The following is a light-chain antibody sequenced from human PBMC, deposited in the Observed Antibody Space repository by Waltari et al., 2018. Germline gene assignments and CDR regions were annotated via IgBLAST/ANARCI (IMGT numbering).Light chain of an antibody. Sequence: EIVLTQSPGSLSSSPGERVTLSCRASQSVSRALAWYQQKPGQAPRLLIFGASNRATGIPDRLSGSGSWTDFSLTISRLEPEDFAVYYCQHYVRLPATFGRGTKVEIK. CDR1: QSVSRA. J-gene: IGKJ1*01. CDR3: QHYVRLPAT. CDR2: GAS. V-gene: IGKV3-20*01.